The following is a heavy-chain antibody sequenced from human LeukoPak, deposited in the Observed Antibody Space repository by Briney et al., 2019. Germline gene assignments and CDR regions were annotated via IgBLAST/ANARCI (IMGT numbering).Heavy chain of an antibody. CDR1: GYTFTSYG. J-gene: IGHJ4*02. CDR2: ISAYNGNT. Sequence: ASVKVSCKASGYTFTSYGISWVRQAPGQGLEWMGWISAYNGNTNYAQKLQGRVTMTTDTSTSTAYMELRSLRSDDTAVYYCARDGLGIVASGTVDYWGQGTLVTVSS. D-gene: IGHD5-12*01. CDR3: ARDGLGIVASGTVDY. V-gene: IGHV1-18*01.